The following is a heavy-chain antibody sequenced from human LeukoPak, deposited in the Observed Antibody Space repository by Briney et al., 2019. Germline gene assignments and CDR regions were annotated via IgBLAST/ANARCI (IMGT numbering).Heavy chain of an antibody. J-gene: IGHJ3*02. V-gene: IGHV4-39*01. D-gene: IGHD3-3*02. CDR3: ARHGLPIFGVAKGAFDI. CDR1: GGSISSSSYY. Sequence: SETLSLTCTVSGGSISSSSYYWGWIRQPPGKGLEWIGSIYYSGSTYYNPSLKSRVTISVDTSKNQFSLKLSSVTAADTAVYYCARHGLPIFGVAKGAFDIWGQGTMVTVSS. CDR2: IYYSGST.